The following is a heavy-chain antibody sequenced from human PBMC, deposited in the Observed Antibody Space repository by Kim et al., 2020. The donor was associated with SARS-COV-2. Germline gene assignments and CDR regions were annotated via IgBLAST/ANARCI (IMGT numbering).Heavy chain of an antibody. J-gene: IGHJ6*03. CDR3: AKAHGYYYYYMDV. Sequence: YADSGKGRFTISRDNSKNSLYLQMNSLRTEDTALYYCAKAHGYYYYYMDVWGKGTTVTVSS. V-gene: IGHV3-43*01.